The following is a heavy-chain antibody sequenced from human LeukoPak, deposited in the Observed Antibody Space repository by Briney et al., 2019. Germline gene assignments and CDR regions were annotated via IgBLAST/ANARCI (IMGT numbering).Heavy chain of an antibody. D-gene: IGHD6-13*01. J-gene: IGHJ5*02. CDR2: ISSSGSTI. V-gene: IGHV3-11*01. Sequence: PGGSLRLSCAASGFTFGDYYMSWIRQAPGKGLEWVSYISSSGSTIYYADSVKGRFTISRDNAKNSLYLQMNSLRAEDTAVYYCARDWNSSPINWFDPWGQGTLVTVSS. CDR3: ARDWNSSPINWFDP. CDR1: GFTFGDYY.